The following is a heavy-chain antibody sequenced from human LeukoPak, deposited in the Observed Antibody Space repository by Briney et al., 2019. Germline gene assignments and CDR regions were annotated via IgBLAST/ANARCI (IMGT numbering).Heavy chain of an antibody. CDR2: ISSTSRYT. V-gene: IGHV3-21*06. J-gene: IGHJ4*03. Sequence: GGSLRLSCAASGITFSSHSLDWVRQAPGKGLEWVSSISSTSRYTYYADSLKGRFTISRDNARNSLYLQMDSLRAEDTAIYYCARVGDYTDYAPDYSGLGTLVTVPS. D-gene: IGHD4-17*01. CDR3: ARVGDYTDYAPDY. CDR1: GITFSSHS.